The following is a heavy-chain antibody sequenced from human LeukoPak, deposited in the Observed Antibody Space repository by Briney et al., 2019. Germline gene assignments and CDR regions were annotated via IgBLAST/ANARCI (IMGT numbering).Heavy chain of an antibody. CDR3: ARIASHSSSWYDGGY. Sequence: PGGSLRLSCAASGFTFSRYWMHWVRQAPGKGLVWVSRINSDGSSTTYADSVKGRFTISRDNAKNTLYLQMNSLRAEDTGVYYCARIASHSSSWYDGGYWGQGTLVTVSS. V-gene: IGHV3-74*01. CDR2: INSDGSST. J-gene: IGHJ4*02. D-gene: IGHD6-13*01. CDR1: GFTFSRYW.